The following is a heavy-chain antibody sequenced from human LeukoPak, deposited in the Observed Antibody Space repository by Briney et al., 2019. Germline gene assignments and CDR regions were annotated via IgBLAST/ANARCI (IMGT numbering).Heavy chain of an antibody. CDR3: ARASQYCSSTSCHYLPDY. CDR2: INAGNGNT. J-gene: IGHJ4*02. D-gene: IGHD2-2*01. V-gene: IGHV1-3*01. CDR1: AYTFTSYA. Sequence: ASVKVSCKASAYTFTSYAMHWVRQAPGQRLEWMGWINAGNGNTKYSQKFQGRVTITRDTSASTAYMELSSLRSEDTAVYYCARASQYCSSTSCHYLPDYWGQGTLVTVSS.